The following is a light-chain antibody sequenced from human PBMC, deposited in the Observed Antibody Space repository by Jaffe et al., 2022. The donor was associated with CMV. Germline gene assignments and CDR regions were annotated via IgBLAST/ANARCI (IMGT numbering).Light chain of an antibody. Sequence: QSALTQPPSASGSPGQSVTLSCTGTSNDVGGYNYVSWYQQHPGKAPKLMIFEVSQRPSGVPDRFSGSKSGNTASLTVSGLQAEDEADYYCSSYAGANYFVVFGGGTKLTVL. CDR2: EVS. V-gene: IGLV2-8*01. CDR3: SSYAGANYFVV. CDR1: SNDVGGYNY. J-gene: IGLJ2*01.